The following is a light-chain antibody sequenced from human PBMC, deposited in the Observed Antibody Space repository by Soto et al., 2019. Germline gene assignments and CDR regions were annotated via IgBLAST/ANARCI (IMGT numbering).Light chain of an antibody. J-gene: IGKJ5*01. CDR1: QSVSNN. CDR2: GSS. Sequence: EIVMTQSPATLSVSPGERVTLSCRASQSVSNNLFLYQQKPGQAPRLLMYGSSIRATGIPARFRGSGSGTEFTLTISSLQSEDFAVYSCQQQNNWPTITFGQGTRLEIK. CDR3: QQQNNWPTIT. V-gene: IGKV3-15*01.